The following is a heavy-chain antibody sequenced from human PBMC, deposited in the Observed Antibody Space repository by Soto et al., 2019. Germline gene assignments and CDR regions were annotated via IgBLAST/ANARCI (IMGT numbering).Heavy chain of an antibody. D-gene: IGHD2-15*01. CDR2: IYHSGST. J-gene: IGHJ4*02. Sequence: QLQLQESGSGLVKPSQTLSLTCAVSGGSISSGGYSWSWIRQPPGKGLEWIGYIYHSGSTYYNPSLKIRVSGAVDRSKTQLSLKLSSVTAADTAVYYCAAGGVLPRYYWGQGTLVTFSS. CDR3: AAGGVLPRYY. V-gene: IGHV4-30-2*01. CDR1: GGSISSGGYS.